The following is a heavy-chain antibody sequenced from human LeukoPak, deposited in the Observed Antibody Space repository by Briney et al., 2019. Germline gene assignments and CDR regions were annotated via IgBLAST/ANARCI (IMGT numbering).Heavy chain of an antibody. CDR3: AREWDYDFWSGYFDY. CDR1: GFTFSSYW. D-gene: IGHD3-3*01. J-gene: IGHJ4*02. V-gene: IGHV3-7*01. Sequence: PGGSLRLSCAASGFTFSSYWMSWVRQAPGKGLEWVANIKQDGSEKYYVDSVKGRFIISRDNAKNSLYLQMNSLRAEDTAVYYCAREWDYDFWSGYFDYWGQGTLVTVSS. CDR2: IKQDGSEK.